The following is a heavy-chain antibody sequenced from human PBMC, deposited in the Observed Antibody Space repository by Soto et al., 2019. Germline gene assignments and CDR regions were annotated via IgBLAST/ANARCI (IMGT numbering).Heavy chain of an antibody. J-gene: IGHJ4*02. CDR1: GYTFTSYG. V-gene: IGHV1-18*01. Sequence: ASVKVSCKASGYTFTSYGISWVRQAPGQGLEWMGWISAYNGNTNYAQKLQGRVTMTTDTSTSTAYMELRSLGSDDTAVYYSARVMTTVTEFDYWGQGTLVTVSS. D-gene: IGHD4-17*01. CDR3: ARVMTTVTEFDY. CDR2: ISAYNGNT.